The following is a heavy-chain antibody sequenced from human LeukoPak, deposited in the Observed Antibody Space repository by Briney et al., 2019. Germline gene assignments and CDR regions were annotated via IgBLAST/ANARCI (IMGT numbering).Heavy chain of an antibody. D-gene: IGHD3-3*01. CDR1: GFTFSSHG. J-gene: IGHJ4*02. V-gene: IGHV3-30*03. CDR2: ISYDGSQK. Sequence: GGSLRLSCAASGFTFSSHGMHWVRQAPGKGLEWVAVISYDGSQKYYTDSVKGRFTISRDNSKNTLYLQVSSLRAEDTAVYYCARDSFWSGSFKDEFDYWGQGTLVTVSS. CDR3: ARDSFWSGSFKDEFDY.